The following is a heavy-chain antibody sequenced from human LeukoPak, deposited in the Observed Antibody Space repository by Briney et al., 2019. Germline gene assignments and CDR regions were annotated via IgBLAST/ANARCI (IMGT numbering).Heavy chain of an antibody. J-gene: IGHJ4*02. V-gene: IGHV3-74*01. CDR1: GFIFSDHW. CDR2: ISGDGSSI. Sequence: QAGGSLRLSCAASGFIFSDHWMRWVRRVPGKGLVWVSRISGDGSSIFYADSVKGRFTISRDNAKNSLYVQMNSLRADDSAVYYCARSSNGVYIQWGQGTLVTVSS. CDR3: ARSSNGVYIQ. D-gene: IGHD2-8*01.